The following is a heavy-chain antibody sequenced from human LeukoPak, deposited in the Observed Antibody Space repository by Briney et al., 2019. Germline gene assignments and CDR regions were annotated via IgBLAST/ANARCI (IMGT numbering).Heavy chain of an antibody. CDR2: IIPIFGTA. CDR3: ARTPRTYYYYMDV. CDR1: GGTFSSYA. Sequence: SVKVSCKASGGTFSSYAISWVRQAPGQGLEWMGGIIPIFGTANYAQNFQGRVTTTADESTSTAYMELSSLRSEDTAVYYCARTPRTYYYYMDVWGQGTTVTISS. D-gene: IGHD2-15*01. J-gene: IGHJ6*03. V-gene: IGHV1-69*13.